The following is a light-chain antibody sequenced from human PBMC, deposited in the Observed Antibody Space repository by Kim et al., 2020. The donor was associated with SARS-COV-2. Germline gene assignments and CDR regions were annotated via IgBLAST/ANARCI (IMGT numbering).Light chain of an antibody. CDR3: QQYSSSSPWT. J-gene: IGKJ1*01. Sequence: SVGDRVTLTCRASQSISSWLAWYQQKPGKAPNLLIYDASSLGSGVPSRFSGSGSGTEFTLTISSLQPDDFATYYCQQYSSSSPWTFGQGTKVDIK. V-gene: IGKV1-5*01. CDR2: DAS. CDR1: QSISSW.